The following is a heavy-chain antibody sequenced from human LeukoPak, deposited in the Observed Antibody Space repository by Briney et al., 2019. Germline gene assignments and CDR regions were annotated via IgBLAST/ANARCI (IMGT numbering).Heavy chain of an antibody. Sequence: EASVKVSCKASGDIFIGYYIYWVRQAPGQGLEWMGWINPSGGSTSYAQKFQGRVTMTRDMSTSTVYMELSSLRSEDTAVYYCARVTTGTTALDYWGQGTLVTVSS. J-gene: IGHJ4*02. CDR2: INPSGGST. D-gene: IGHD1-7*01. CDR3: ARVTTGTTALDY. CDR1: GDIFIGYY. V-gene: IGHV1-46*01.